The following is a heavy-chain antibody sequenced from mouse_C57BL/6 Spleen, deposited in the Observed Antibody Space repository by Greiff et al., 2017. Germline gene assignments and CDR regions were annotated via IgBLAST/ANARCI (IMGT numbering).Heavy chain of an antibody. D-gene: IGHD3-2*02. J-gene: IGHJ1*03. CDR2: ISYDGSN. CDR1: GYSITSGYY. CDR3: ARDSSGGYWYFDV. Sequence: DVKLQESGPGLVKPSQSLSLTCSVTGYSITSGYYWNWIRQFPGNKLEWMGYISYDGSNNYNPSLKNRISITRDTSKNQFFLKLNSVTTEDTATYYCARDSSGGYWYFDVWGTGTTVTVSS. V-gene: IGHV3-6*01.